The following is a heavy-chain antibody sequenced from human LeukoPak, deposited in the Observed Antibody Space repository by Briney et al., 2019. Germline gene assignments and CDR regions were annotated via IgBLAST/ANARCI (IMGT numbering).Heavy chain of an antibody. CDR1: GGSISSSSNY. J-gene: IGHJ5*02. D-gene: IGHD5-12*01. CDR2: IYSTGNT. V-gene: IGHV4-39*01. CDR3: ARGGESGYDT. Sequence: TASETLSLTCTVSGGSISSSSNYWGWIRQPPGKGLEWIGTIYSTGNTYYNPSLKSRLTISVDTSKNQFSLKLSSVTAADTAVYYCARGGESGYDTWGQGSLVTVSS.